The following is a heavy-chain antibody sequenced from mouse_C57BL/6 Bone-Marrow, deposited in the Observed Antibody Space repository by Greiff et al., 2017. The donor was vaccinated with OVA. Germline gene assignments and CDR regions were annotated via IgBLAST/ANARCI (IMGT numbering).Heavy chain of an antibody. CDR1: GYTFTSYW. CDR2: IYPSDSET. V-gene: IGHV1-61*01. Sequence: VKLQQPGAELVRPGSSVKLSCKASGYTFTSYWMDWVKQRPGQGLEWIGNIYPSDSETHYNQKFKDKATLTVDKSSSTAYMQLSSLTSEDSAVYYCARITTVVATGYFDVWGTGTTVTVSS. CDR3: ARITTVVATGYFDV. J-gene: IGHJ1*03. D-gene: IGHD1-1*01.